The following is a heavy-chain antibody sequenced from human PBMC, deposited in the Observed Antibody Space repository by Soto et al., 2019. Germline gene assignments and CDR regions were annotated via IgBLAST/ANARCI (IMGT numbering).Heavy chain of an antibody. Sequence: QLQLQESGPGPVKPSETLSLTSTVSGGSIRSSDYYWGWIRQPPAEALEWIGNINSGGSSYCYPSLRNRGTISEDPSKNHVCLRLSSVSAADTAVYYCVDMRGQWLPRDWGQGILVTGPS. V-gene: IGHV4-39*02. CDR1: GGSIRSSDYY. D-gene: IGHD6-19*01. CDR3: VDMRGQWLPRD. J-gene: IGHJ4*02. CDR2: INSGGSS.